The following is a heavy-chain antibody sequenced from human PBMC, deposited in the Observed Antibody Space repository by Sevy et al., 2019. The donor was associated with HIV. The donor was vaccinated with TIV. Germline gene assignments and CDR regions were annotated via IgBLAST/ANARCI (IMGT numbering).Heavy chain of an antibody. J-gene: IGHJ5*02. Sequence: ASVKVSCKTSGYNFNGYYIHWVRQAPGQWLEWMGWISPYSDGTNSSQRFQGRVTLTRDTSISTAYMELRSLRSDDTAVYYCTTVRVYQPPSWGQGTLVTVSS. CDR1: GYNFNGYY. D-gene: IGHD2-8*01. CDR2: ISPYSDGT. V-gene: IGHV1-2*02. CDR3: TTVRVYQPPS.